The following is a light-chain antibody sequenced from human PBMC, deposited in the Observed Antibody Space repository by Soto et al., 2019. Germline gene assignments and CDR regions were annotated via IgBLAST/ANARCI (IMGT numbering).Light chain of an antibody. J-gene: IGKJ2*01. CDR1: QSVSSSY. CDR3: QQYGNSPYT. V-gene: IGKV3-20*01. Sequence: ELVLTQSPGTLPLSPGERATLSCRASQSVSSSYLTRYHQKPGQAPRILIYGTSSRATAIPDRFSGSGSVAAVSLTVSRLEPEDFAVYYCQQYGNSPYTFGQGTKLEIE. CDR2: GTS.